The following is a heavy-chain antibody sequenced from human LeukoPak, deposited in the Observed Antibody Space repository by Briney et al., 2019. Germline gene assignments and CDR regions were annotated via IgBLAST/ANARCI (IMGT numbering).Heavy chain of an antibody. D-gene: IGHD1-26*01. CDR1: GFTFSNYA. Sequence: WGSLRLSCATSGFTFSNYAMSWVRQAPGKGLEWVSGVTYSGSATYYADSVKGRFTISRDNSKNTLYLQMNSLRAEDAAVYYWGKGGGGCVDHWGQGTLV. V-gene: IGHV3-23*01. J-gene: IGHJ4*02. CDR3: GKGGGGCVDH. CDR2: VTYSGSAT.